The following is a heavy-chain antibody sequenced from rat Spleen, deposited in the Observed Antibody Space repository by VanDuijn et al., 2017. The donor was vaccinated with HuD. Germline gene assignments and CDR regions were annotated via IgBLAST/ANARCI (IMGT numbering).Heavy chain of an antibody. V-gene: IGHV5-29*01. J-gene: IGHJ2*01. D-gene: IGHD1-9*01. CDR2: ISYDGSST. Sequence: EVKLVESGGGLVQPGRSLKLSCAASGFNFNDYWMGWVRQAPMKGLEWVATISYDGSSTYYRDSVKGRFTISRDDTENTLYLQMDSLRSEDTATYYCARRHYGYTDYFDYWGQGVMVTVSS. CDR1: GFNFNDYW. CDR3: ARRHYGYTDYFDY.